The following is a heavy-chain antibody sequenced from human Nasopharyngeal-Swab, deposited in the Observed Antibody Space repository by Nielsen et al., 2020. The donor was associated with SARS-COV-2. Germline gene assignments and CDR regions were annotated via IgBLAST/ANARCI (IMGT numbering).Heavy chain of an antibody. V-gene: IGHV3-33*01. CDR3: ARGWSYGNDY. CDR1: GFTFSNYG. D-gene: IGHD5-18*01. CDR2: IWYDGSNK. Sequence: GESLKISCVASGFTFSNYGMHWVRQTPGKGLEWVAAIWYDGSNKDYADSVKGRFTISRDNSKNTLYLQMNSLRAEDTAVYYCARGWSYGNDYWGQGTLVTVSS. J-gene: IGHJ4*02.